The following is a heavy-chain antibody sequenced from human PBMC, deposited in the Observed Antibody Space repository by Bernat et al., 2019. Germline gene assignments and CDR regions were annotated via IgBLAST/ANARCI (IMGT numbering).Heavy chain of an antibody. J-gene: IGHJ6*02. D-gene: IGHD3-3*01. CDR2: IWYDGSNK. CDR3: ARARATIFGNRYYHGMDV. Sequence: QVQLVESGGGVVQPGRSLRLSCAASGFTFSSYGMHWVRQAPGKGLEWVAVIWYDGSNKYYADAVKGRFTIARANSKNTLYLQMNSLRAEDTAVYYCARARATIFGNRYYHGMDVWGQGTTVTVSS. CDR1: GFTFSSYG. V-gene: IGHV3-33*01.